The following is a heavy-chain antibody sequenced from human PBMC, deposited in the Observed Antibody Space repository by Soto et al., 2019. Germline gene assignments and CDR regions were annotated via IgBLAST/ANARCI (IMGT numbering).Heavy chain of an antibody. V-gene: IGHV3-23*01. CDR1: GFTYSDYA. CDR3: ARGRSSGWHRWLDP. Sequence: EVQLLESGGGLAQPGGSLRLSCAASGFTYSDYAMSWVRQTPGKGLEWVSGITGSGGKTNYPDSVKGRFTISRDNSKNTLYLQMNSLRAEDTAVYFCARGRSSGWHRWLDPWGQGTLVTVSS. J-gene: IGHJ5*02. CDR2: ITGSGGKT. D-gene: IGHD6-19*01.